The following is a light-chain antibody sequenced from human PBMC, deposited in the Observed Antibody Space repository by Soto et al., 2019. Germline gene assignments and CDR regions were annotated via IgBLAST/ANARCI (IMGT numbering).Light chain of an antibody. J-gene: IGLJ2*01. Sequence: QSALTQPRSVSGSHGQSVTISCTGTSSDIGGYNYVSWYQHHPGKAPKLMIYDVTTRPSGVPDRFSGSKSGNTASLAISGLQAEDEADYYCGSYAGSYSLVFGGGTKLTVL. CDR1: SSDIGGYNY. CDR3: GSYAGSYSLV. V-gene: IGLV2-11*01. CDR2: DVT.